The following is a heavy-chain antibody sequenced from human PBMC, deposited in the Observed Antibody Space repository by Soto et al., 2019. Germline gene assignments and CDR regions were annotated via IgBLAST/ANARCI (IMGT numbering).Heavy chain of an antibody. CDR2: VHESGST. J-gene: IGHJ4*02. V-gene: IGHV4-59*03. CDR1: GDAISNFY. Sequence: SETLSLTCSVSGDAISNFYWSWIRQTPGRGLEWIGCVHESGSTDYNPSLKGRVTISLHTSKSQFSLSLRSATAADTATYYCARGSRALITYFFACWGQGIRVTVSS. CDR3: ARGSRALITYFFAC. D-gene: IGHD1-20*01.